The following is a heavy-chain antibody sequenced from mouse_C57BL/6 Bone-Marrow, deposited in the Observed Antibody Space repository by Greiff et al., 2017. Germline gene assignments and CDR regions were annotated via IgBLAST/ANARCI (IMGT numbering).Heavy chain of an antibody. Sequence: VQLQQSGAELVKPGASVKLSCKASGYTFTSYWMHWVKQRPGRGLEWIGRIAPNSGGTKYNEKFKGKATLTVDKPSSTAYMQLSSLTSEDSAVXYCAVLQNFDYWGQGTTLTVSS. CDR3: AVLQNFDY. V-gene: IGHV1-72*01. CDR2: IAPNSGGT. CDR1: GYTFTSYW. J-gene: IGHJ2*01.